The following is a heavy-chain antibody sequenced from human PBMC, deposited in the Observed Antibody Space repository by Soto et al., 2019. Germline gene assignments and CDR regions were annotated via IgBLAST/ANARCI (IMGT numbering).Heavy chain of an antibody. CDR2: ISYDGSNK. CDR3: AKDRGLGVAESSIPPGAGVYYYYGMDV. V-gene: IGHV3-30*18. Sequence: QVQLVESGGGVVQPGRSLRLSCAASGFTFSSYGMHWVRQAPGKGLEWVAVISYDGSNKYYADSVKGRFTISRDNSKNTLYLQMNSLRAEDTAVYYCAKDRGLGVAESSIPPGAGVYYYYGMDVWGQGTTVTVSS. J-gene: IGHJ6*02. D-gene: IGHD6-13*01. CDR1: GFTFSSYG.